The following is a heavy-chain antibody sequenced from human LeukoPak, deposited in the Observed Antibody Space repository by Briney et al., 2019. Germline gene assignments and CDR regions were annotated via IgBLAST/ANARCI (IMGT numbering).Heavy chain of an antibody. CDR2: IYTSGST. Sequence: PSETLSLTCTVSGGSISSGSYYWSWIRQPAGKGLEWIGHIYTSGSTKYNPSLKSRVTISADTSKNQFSLKLSSVTAADTAVCYCARDFVIAATTEYFQYWGQGTLVTVSS. CDR1: GGSISSGSYY. CDR3: ARDFVIAATTEYFQY. D-gene: IGHD6-13*01. V-gene: IGHV4-61*09. J-gene: IGHJ1*01.